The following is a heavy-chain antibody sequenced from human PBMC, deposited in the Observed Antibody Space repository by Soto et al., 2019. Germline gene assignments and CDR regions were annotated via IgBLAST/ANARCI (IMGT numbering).Heavy chain of an antibody. V-gene: IGHV2-5*02. D-gene: IGHD3-3*01. CDR2: IYWDDDK. J-gene: IGHJ5*02. Sequence: QITLKESGPTLVKPTQTLTLTCTFSGFSLSTSGVSVGWIRQPPGKALEWLALIYWDDDKRYSPSLKSRLTITKDPSKQQVVLTMTNMDPVDTATYYCAHRRPLPIFGVVMSNWFDPRGQGTLVTVSS. CDR3: AHRRPLPIFGVVMSNWFDP. CDR1: GFSLSTSGVS.